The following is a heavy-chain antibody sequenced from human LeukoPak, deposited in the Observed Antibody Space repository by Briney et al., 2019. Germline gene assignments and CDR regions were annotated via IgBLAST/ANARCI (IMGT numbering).Heavy chain of an antibody. D-gene: IGHD5-18*01. CDR2: IKGDERST. CDR1: GFTFSSYW. Sequence: GGSLRLSCAASGFTFSSYWLHWVRHAPGKGLVWVSRIKGDERSTNYADSVKGRFTISRDNAKNTVYLEVNSLRAEDTAVYYCVRGQLWSYYHDYWGQGTLVTVSS. V-gene: IGHV3-74*01. J-gene: IGHJ4*02. CDR3: VRGQLWSYYHDY.